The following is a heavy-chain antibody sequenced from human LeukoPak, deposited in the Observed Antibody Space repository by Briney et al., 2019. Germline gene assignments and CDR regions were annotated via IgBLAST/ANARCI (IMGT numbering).Heavy chain of an antibody. CDR3: ARVYSSGWPHTTYYFDY. J-gene: IGHJ4*02. V-gene: IGHV4-39*01. D-gene: IGHD6-19*01. Sequence: KTSETLSLTCTVSGGSVSSSNYYWGWIRQPPGKGLEWIGSIYYSGSTYYNPSLKSRVTISVDTSKNQFSLRLSSVTAADTAVYYCARVYSSGWPHTTYYFDYWGQGTLVTVSS. CDR2: IYYSGST. CDR1: GGSVSSSNYY.